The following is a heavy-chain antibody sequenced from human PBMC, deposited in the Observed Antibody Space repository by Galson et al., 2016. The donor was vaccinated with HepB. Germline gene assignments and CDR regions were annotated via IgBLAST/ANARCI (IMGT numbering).Heavy chain of an antibody. Sequence: SETLSLTCTVSGGSISSSSSYWGWIRQPPGKGLEWIGNMYYSGSTYYKSSLKSRVAMSVDMSKNQFSLKLTSVTAADTAVYYCARHISRVDTAIVLWGQGTLVIVSS. CDR3: ARHISRVDTAIVL. V-gene: IGHV4-39*01. J-gene: IGHJ4*02. D-gene: IGHD5-18*01. CDR1: GGSISSSSSY. CDR2: MYYSGST.